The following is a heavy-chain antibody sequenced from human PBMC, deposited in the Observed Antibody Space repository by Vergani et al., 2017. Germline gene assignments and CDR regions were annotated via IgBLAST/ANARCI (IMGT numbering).Heavy chain of an antibody. V-gene: IGHV3-33*01. CDR1: GFTFSSYG. D-gene: IGHD6-6*01. CDR2: IWYDGSNK. J-gene: IGHJ6*02. CDR3: ARDKTPIAARPRVVYYNYGMDV. Sequence: QVQLVESGGGVVQPGRSLRLSCAASGFTFSSYGMHWVRQAPGKGLEWVAVIWYDGSNKYYADSVKGRFTISRDNSKNTLYLQMNSLRAEDTAVYYCARDKTPIAARPRVVYYNYGMDVWGQGP.